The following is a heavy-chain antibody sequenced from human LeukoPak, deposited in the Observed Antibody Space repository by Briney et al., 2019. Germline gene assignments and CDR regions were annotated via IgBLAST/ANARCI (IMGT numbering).Heavy chain of an antibody. CDR3: TRGSLSRSSRDD. CDR2: MNPNTGDT. J-gene: IGHJ4*02. D-gene: IGHD1-26*01. Sequence: ASVRVSCKASGYTFTGYDINWVRQATGQGLEWMGWMNPNTGDTGYAQKFQGRVTMTRNTSIDTAYMELSGLRSEDTAVYYCTRGSLSRSSRDDSGEGSLVTVS. CDR1: GYTFTGYD. V-gene: IGHV1-8*01.